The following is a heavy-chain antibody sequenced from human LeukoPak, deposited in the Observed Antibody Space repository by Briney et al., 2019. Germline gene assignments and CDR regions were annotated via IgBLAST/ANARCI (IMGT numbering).Heavy chain of an antibody. D-gene: IGHD3-22*01. Sequence: SGPTLVNPTHTLTLTCTFSGFSLSTRGMCVSWIRQPPGKALEWLARIDWDDDKYYSTSLKTRLTISKDTSKNQVVLRMTSMDPVDTATYYCARIRYYYDSSGYCSDIWGQGTMVTVSS. CDR2: IDWDDDK. CDR1: GFSLSTRGMC. J-gene: IGHJ3*02. V-gene: IGHV2-70*11. CDR3: ARIRYYYDSSGYCSDI.